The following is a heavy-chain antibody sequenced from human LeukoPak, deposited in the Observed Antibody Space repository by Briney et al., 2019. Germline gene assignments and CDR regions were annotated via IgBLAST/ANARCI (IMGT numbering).Heavy chain of an antibody. J-gene: IGHJ4*02. D-gene: IGHD5-24*01. CDR3: ARGDGYNFFDY. V-gene: IGHV3-53*01. CDR2: FYVGGAT. Sequence: GGSLSLSCAASGFSFSDYSMNWVRQAPGKGLEWVSVFYVGGATYYADSVKGRFTISRANSENTLYLQMKSLRAEDTAVYYCARGDGYNFFDYWGQGTLVTVSS. CDR1: GFSFSDYS.